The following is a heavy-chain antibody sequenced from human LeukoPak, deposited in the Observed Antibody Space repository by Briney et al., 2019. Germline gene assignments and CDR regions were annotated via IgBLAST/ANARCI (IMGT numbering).Heavy chain of an antibody. D-gene: IGHD5-18*01. CDR2: IKKDGSEK. V-gene: IGHV3-7*01. Sequence: GGSLRLSCAASGYTFSYYWMSWVRQAPGEGLEWAAIIKKDGSEKYYADSVKGRFTISRDNSKNTLYLQMNSLRAEDTAVYYCARQRGYSYGRFDFWGQGTLVTVSS. CDR3: ARQRGYSYGRFDF. J-gene: IGHJ4*02. CDR1: GYTFSYYW.